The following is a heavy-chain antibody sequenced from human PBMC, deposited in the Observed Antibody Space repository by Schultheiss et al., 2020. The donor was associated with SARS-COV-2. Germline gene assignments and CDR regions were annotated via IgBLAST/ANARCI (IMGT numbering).Heavy chain of an antibody. V-gene: IGHV4-61*05. CDR3: ARLGSSSWYGFDY. Sequence: SQTLSLTCTVSGGSISSSSYYWSWIRQPPGKGLEWIGYIYYSGSTNYNPSLKSRVTISVDTSKNQFSLKLSSVTAADTAVYYCARLGSSSWYGFDYWGQGTLVTVSS. D-gene: IGHD6-13*01. J-gene: IGHJ4*02. CDR1: GGSISSSSYY. CDR2: IYYSGST.